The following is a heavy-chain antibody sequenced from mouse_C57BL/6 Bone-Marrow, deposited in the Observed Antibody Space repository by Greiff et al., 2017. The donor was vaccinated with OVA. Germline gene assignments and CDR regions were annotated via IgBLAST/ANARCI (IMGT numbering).Heavy chain of an antibody. CDR3: ARGGCFDY. D-gene: IGHD3-3*01. J-gene: IGHJ2*01. CDR1: GYTFTSYW. V-gene: IGHV1-69*01. CDR2: IDPSDSYT. Sequence: QVHVKQPGAELVMPGASVKLSCKASGYTFTSYWMHWVKQRPGQGLEWIGEIDPSDSYTNYNQKFKGKSTLTVDKSSSTAYMQLSSLTSEDSAVYYCARGGCFDYWGQGTTLTVSS.